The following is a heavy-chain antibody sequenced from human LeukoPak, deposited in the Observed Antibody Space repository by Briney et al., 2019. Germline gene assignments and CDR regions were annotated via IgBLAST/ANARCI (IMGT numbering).Heavy chain of an antibody. J-gene: IGHJ4*02. CDR1: GFTFSNYW. D-gene: IGHD3-22*01. CDR3: VGSGYYYRLDY. V-gene: IGHV3-7*01. CDR2: IKQDGSDK. Sequence: GGSLRLSCAASGFTFSNYWMSWVRQAPGKGLEWVANIKQDGSDKYYVDSVKGRFTISRDNAKNSLYLQMNSLRAEDTAMYYCVGSGYYYRLDYWGQGTLVTVSS.